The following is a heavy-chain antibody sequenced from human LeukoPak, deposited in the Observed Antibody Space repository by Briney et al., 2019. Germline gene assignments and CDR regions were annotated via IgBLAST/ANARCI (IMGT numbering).Heavy chain of an antibody. Sequence: GGSLRLSCAASGFTFSIYAMNWVRQAPGKGLEWVSSISSSSSYIYYADSVKGRFTISRDNAKNSLYLQMNSLRAEDTAVYYCARDTAAGFDYWGQGTLVTVSS. CDR2: ISSSSSYI. CDR1: GFTFSIYA. CDR3: ARDTAAGFDY. D-gene: IGHD6-13*01. V-gene: IGHV3-21*01. J-gene: IGHJ4*02.